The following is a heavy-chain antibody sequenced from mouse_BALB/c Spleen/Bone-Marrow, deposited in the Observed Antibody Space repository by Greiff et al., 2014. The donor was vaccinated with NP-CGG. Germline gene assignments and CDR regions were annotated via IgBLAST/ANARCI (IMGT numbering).Heavy chain of an antibody. J-gene: IGHJ2*01. V-gene: IGHV1-80*01. CDR2: IHPGDGDT. CDR1: GYAFSNFW. Sequence: VQLQQSGAELVRPGSSVKISCKASGYAFSNFWMNWVKQRPGQGLEWIGQIHPGDGDTNNNGEFKGKATLTTDKSSSTAYMQLSSLGSEDSAVYFCARVYYGNLDYWGQGTTLTVSS. CDR3: ARVYYGNLDY. D-gene: IGHD2-1*01.